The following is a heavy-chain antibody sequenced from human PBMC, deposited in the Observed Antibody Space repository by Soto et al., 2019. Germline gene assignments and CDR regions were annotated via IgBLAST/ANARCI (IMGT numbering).Heavy chain of an antibody. J-gene: IGHJ4*02. V-gene: IGHV4-59*05. CDR1: GGSISSYY. CDR3: ARHVKRISSSASCFDY. D-gene: IGHD6-6*01. Sequence: SETLSLTCTVSGGSISSYYWIWIRQPAGKGLEWIGSIYYSGSTYYNPSLKSRVTISVDTSKNQFSLKLSSVTAADTAVYYCARHVKRISSSASCFDYWGQGTLVTVSS. CDR2: IYYSGST.